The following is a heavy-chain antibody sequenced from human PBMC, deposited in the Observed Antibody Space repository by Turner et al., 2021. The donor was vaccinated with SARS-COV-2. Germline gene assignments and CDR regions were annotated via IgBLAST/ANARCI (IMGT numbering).Heavy chain of an antibody. Sequence: QLQLQESGPGLVKPSETLSLTCTVSGGSISSSSYYWGWIRQPPGKGLERIGSIYYSGSTYYNPSLKSRVTISVDTSKNQFSRKLSSVTAADTAVYYCARHHYYDSSGYYLPPFDYWGQGTLVTVSS. CDR3: ARHHYYDSSGYYLPPFDY. CDR1: GGSISSSSYY. CDR2: IYYSGST. D-gene: IGHD3-22*01. J-gene: IGHJ4*02. V-gene: IGHV4-39*01.